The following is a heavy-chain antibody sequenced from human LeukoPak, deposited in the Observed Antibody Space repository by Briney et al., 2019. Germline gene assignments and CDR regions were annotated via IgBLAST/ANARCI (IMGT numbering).Heavy chain of an antibody. CDR1: DASFSGHY. D-gene: IGHD4-17*01. J-gene: IGHJ3*02. V-gene: IGHV4-59*11. Sequence: PSETLSLTCIVSDASFSGHYWTWIRQPPGKGLEWSGYISYTGSTNYNPSLKSRVTISVDTSKNQFSLKLSSVTAADTAVYYCARDPTTVTKGFDIWGQGTMVTVSS. CDR3: ARDPTTVTKGFDI. CDR2: ISYTGST.